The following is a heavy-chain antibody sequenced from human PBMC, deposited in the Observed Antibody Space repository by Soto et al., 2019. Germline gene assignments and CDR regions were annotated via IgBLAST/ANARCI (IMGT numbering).Heavy chain of an antibody. CDR1: GFTFSSYA. Sequence: QVQLVESGGGVVQPGRSLRLSCAASGFTFSSYAMHWVRQAPGKGLEWVAVISYDGSRKYYADSVKGRCTISRDNSKNTLYLQMNSLRAEDTAVYYCARDRYCSSTSCSFYGMDVWGQGTPVTVSS. CDR2: ISYDGSRK. J-gene: IGHJ6*02. CDR3: ARDRYCSSTSCSFYGMDV. V-gene: IGHV3-30-3*01. D-gene: IGHD2-2*01.